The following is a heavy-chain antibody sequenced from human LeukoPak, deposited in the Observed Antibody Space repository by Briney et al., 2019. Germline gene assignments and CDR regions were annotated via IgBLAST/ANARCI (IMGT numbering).Heavy chain of an antibody. CDR3: ARGCCGTRGNFDY. D-gene: IGHD1-26*01. Sequence: GASVKVSCEASGYTFTGYNMHWVRQAPGQGLEWMGWINPNSGGTNYAQKFQGRVTMTRDTSISTAYMELSGLKSDDTAVYYCARGCCGTRGNFDYWGQGTLVTVSS. CDR2: INPNSGGT. J-gene: IGHJ4*02. V-gene: IGHV1-2*02. CDR1: GYTFTGYN.